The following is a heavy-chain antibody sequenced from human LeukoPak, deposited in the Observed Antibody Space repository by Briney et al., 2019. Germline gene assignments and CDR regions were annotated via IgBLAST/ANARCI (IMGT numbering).Heavy chain of an antibody. Sequence: GGSLRLSCAASGFTFSSYWMSWVRQAPGKGLEWVSSISSSSSYIYYADSVKGRFTISRDNAKNSLYLQMNSLRAEDTAVYYCARDETYYDSSGYSFAFDYWGQGTLVTVSS. J-gene: IGHJ4*02. CDR1: GFTFSSYW. CDR3: ARDETYYDSSGYSFAFDY. D-gene: IGHD3-22*01. CDR2: ISSSSSYI. V-gene: IGHV3-21*01.